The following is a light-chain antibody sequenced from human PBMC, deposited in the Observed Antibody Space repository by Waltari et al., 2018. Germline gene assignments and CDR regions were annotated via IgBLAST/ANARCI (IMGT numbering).Light chain of an antibody. CDR3: AAWDDSLSGPV. J-gene: IGLJ1*01. V-gene: IGLV1-44*01. Sequence: QSVLTQSPSTSGTPGQTVTISCSGGSPNTARNTVSWYQHLPGTAPKLLTYKEYHRPSGVPDRFSGSKSGTAASLAISGLQFEDEADYYCAAWDDSLSGPVFGTGTKVTV. CDR2: KEY. CDR1: SPNTARNT.